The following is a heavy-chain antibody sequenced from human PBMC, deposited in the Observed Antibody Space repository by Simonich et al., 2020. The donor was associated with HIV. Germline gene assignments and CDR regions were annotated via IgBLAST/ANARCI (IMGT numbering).Heavy chain of an antibody. J-gene: IGHJ1*01. D-gene: IGHD3-9*01. CDR1: GGTFSSHA. CDR2: FIPTFGTT. Sequence: EVKKPGSSVKVSCKASGGTFSSHAISWVRQAPGQGLEWMGGFIPTFGTTNYEQKFQGRVTITADDSTSTAYMELSSLRSEDTAVYYCARGDYDILKGHDVTEYFQDWGQGTLVIVSS. V-gene: IGHV1-69*13. CDR3: ARGDYDILKGHDVTEYFQD.